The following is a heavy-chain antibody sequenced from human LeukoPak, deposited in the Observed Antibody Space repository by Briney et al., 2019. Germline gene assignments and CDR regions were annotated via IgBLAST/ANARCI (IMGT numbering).Heavy chain of an antibody. V-gene: IGHV3-23*01. CDR3: AKDGGNYYYYMDV. Sequence: GGSLRLSCAASGFTFSSYAMSWVRQAPGKGLEWVSAISGSGGSTYYADSVKGRFTISRDNSKNTLHLQMNSLRAEDTAVYYCAKDGGNYYYYMDVWGKGTTVTVSS. J-gene: IGHJ6*03. D-gene: IGHD3-3*01. CDR1: GFTFSSYA. CDR2: ISGSGGST.